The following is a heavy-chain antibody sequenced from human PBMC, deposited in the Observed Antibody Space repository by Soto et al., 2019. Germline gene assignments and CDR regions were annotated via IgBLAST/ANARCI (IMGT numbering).Heavy chain of an antibody. J-gene: IGHJ5*02. CDR1: GYTFTSYG. Sequence: ASVKVSCKASGYTFTSYGISWVRQAPGQGLEWMGWISAYNGNTNYAQKLQGRVTMTTDTSTSKAYMELRSLRSDETAVYYCARVTKLEIGVDPWGQGTLVTVSS. CDR2: ISAYNGNT. D-gene: IGHD1-1*01. CDR3: ARVTKLEIGVDP. V-gene: IGHV1-18*01.